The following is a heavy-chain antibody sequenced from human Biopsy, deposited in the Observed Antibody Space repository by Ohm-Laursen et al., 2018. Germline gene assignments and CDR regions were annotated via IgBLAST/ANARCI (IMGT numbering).Heavy chain of an antibody. J-gene: IGHJ4*02. V-gene: IGHV1-69*04. Sequence: SVKVSCKASGGTSSKFAINWVRQAPGQGLECMGRIIPLIGLTNYAQKFQGRVTITADKFTNTVYMELSSLRSDDTAVYFCARDCNGDNCGVDFWGQGTLVTVS. CDR2: IIPLIGLT. CDR3: ARDCNGDNCGVDF. D-gene: IGHD2-15*01. CDR1: GGTSSKFA.